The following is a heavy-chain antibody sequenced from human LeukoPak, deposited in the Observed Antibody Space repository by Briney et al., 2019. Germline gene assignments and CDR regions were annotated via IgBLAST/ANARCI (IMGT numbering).Heavy chain of an antibody. CDR2: ITTYNGNT. CDR3: ARDRYSEHSQRFYFDY. CDR1: GYTFNSYG. J-gene: IGHJ4*02. V-gene: IGHV1-18*01. Sequence: ASVKVSYKASGYTFNSYGISWVRQAPGQGLEWMGWITTYNGNTNYAQKLQGRVTMTTDTSTSTAYMELRSLRSDDTAIYYCARDRYSEHSQRFYFDYWGQGTLVTVSS. D-gene: IGHD6-13*01.